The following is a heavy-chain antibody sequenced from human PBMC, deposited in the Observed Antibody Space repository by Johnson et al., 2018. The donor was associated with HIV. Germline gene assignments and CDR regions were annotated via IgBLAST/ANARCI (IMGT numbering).Heavy chain of an antibody. V-gene: IGHV3-48*03. CDR1: GFTFSSYE. CDR2: ISSRGSTV. J-gene: IGHJ3*02. D-gene: IGHD4-17*01. CDR3: AREGIGYGDYVDAFDI. Sequence: VQLVESGGGLVQPGGSLRLSCAASGFTFSSYEMNWVRQAPGKGLEWVSYISSRGSTVYYADSVKGRFPISRDNAKNSMCLQMNSLRAEDTAVYYCAREGIGYGDYVDAFDIWGQGTMVTVSS.